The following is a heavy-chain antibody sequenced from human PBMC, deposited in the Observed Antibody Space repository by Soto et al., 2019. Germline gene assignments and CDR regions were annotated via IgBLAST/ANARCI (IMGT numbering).Heavy chain of an antibody. D-gene: IGHD4-17*01. CDR1: GGSISSSIYY. CDR3: ARLADYGAFDY. J-gene: IGHJ4*02. Sequence: SETMSLTCTVAGGSISSSIYYWGWIRQPPGKGLEWIGSIYYSGSTYYNPSLKSRVTISVDTSKNQFSLKLSSVTAADTAVYYCARLADYGAFDYWGQGTLVTVSS. V-gene: IGHV4-39*01. CDR2: IYYSGST.